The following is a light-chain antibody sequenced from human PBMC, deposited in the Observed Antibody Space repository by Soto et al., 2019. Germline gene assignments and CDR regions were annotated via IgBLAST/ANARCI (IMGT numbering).Light chain of an antibody. CDR1: QSVSSSY. J-gene: IGKJ1*01. V-gene: IGKV3-20*01. CDR3: QQYGNSPWT. CDR2: GAS. Sequence: EIVMTQSPGTLSLSPGESATLSCRASQSVSSSYLAWYQHRPGQAPRLLIFGASSRATGIPDRFSGTGSGTDFTLTISRLEPEDFAVYYCQQYGNSPWTFGQGTKVDI.